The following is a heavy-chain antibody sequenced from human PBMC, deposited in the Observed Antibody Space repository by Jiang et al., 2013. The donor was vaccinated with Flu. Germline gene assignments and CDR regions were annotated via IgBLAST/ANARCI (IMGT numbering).Heavy chain of an antibody. CDR1: GGTFSSYA. V-gene: IGHV1-69*04. D-gene: IGHD2-15*01. J-gene: IGHJ4*02. CDR2: IIPILGIA. CDR3: ARDRGLGVYCSGGSCYFDY. Sequence: GAEVKKPGSSVKVSCKASGGTFSSYAISWVRQAPGQGLEWMGRIIPILGIANYAQKFQGRVTITADKSTSTAYMELSSLRSEDTAVYYCARDRGLGVYCSGGSCYFDYWGQGTLVTVSS.